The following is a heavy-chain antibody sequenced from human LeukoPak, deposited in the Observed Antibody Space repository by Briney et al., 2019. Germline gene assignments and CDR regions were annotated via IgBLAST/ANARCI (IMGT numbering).Heavy chain of an antibody. V-gene: IGHV1-24*01. D-gene: IGHD2-15*01. Sequence: ASVKVSCKVSGYTLTELSMHWVRQAPGKGLECMGGFDPEDGETIYAQKFQGRVTMTEDTSTDTAYMELSSLRSEDTAVYYCATVGPHCSGGSCYYYGMDVWGQGTTVTVSS. CDR2: FDPEDGET. CDR1: GYTLTELS. J-gene: IGHJ6*02. CDR3: ATVGPHCSGGSCYYYGMDV.